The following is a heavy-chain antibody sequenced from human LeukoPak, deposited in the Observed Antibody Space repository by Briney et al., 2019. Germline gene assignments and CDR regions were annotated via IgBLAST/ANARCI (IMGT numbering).Heavy chain of an antibody. CDR2: MNPNSGNT. V-gene: IGHV1-8*03. D-gene: IGHD1-26*01. Sequence: ASVKVSRKASGYTFTSYDINWVRQATAQGLGWMGWMNPNSGNTGYAQKFQGRVTITRNTSISTAYMELSSLRSEDTAVYYCARSLVYSGSYGYYYYYMDVWGKGTTVTVSS. CDR3: ARSLVYSGSYGYYYYYMDV. CDR1: GYTFTSYD. J-gene: IGHJ6*03.